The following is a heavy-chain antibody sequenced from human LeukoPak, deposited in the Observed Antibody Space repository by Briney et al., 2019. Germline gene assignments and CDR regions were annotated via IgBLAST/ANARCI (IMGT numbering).Heavy chain of an antibody. D-gene: IGHD4-23*01. J-gene: IGHJ4*02. CDR1: GFXFSSFS. V-gene: IGHV3-64D*09. CDR3: VKGGYVGNPGDY. CDR2: ISNSGDST. Sequence: GGSLRLSCSAFGFXFSSFSLYWVRQAPGRGLEYLSAISNSGDSTYYTDSVKGRFTISRDNSKNMLYLQLSSLRPDDTAVYFCVKGGYVGNPGDYWGQGTLVTVSS.